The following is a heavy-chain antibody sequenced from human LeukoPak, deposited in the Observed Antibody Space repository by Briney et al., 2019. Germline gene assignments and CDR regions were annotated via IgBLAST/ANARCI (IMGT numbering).Heavy chain of an antibody. V-gene: IGHV4-38-2*01. Sequence: PSETLSLTCAVSGSSINSGYYWAWIRQPPGKGLEWIGSIDHSGSYYSTPSLKSRVTISLHSSKKHFSLELSSATAADTAVYYCARGVYDSSGYHYYGGFYYFDSWGRGTLVTVSS. CDR2: IDHSGSY. J-gene: IGHJ4*02. CDR3: ARGVYDSSGYHYYGGFYYFDS. D-gene: IGHD3-22*01. CDR1: GSSINSGYY.